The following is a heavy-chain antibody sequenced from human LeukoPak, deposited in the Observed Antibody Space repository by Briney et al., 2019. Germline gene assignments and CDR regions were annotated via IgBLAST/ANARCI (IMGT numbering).Heavy chain of an antibody. CDR3: ARGPPYTAIFDY. D-gene: IGHD5-18*01. CDR1: GYTFTSYD. J-gene: IGHJ4*02. V-gene: IGHV1-8*01. Sequence: ASVKVSCMASGYTFTSYDINWVRQATGQGLEWMGWMNPNSGNTGYAQKFQGRVTITRDTSASTAYMELSSLRSEDTAVYYCARGPPYTAIFDYWGQGTLVTVSS. CDR2: MNPNSGNT.